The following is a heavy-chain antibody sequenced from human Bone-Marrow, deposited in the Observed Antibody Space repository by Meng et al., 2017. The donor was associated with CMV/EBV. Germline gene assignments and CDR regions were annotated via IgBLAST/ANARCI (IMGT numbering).Heavy chain of an antibody. Sequence: GGSLRLSRAASKFSFSSYSMNWVRQAPGKGLEWVSSINSGSAYKYYADSVRGRFTVSRDNAKSSLYLEMNNLRVDDTAIYYCARDPKDLGDPNWYFDLLGRGTLVTVSS. J-gene: IGHJ2*01. V-gene: IGHV3-21*01. D-gene: IGHD2-21*02. CDR1: KFSFSSYS. CDR3: ARDPKDLGDPNWYFDL. CDR2: INSGSAYK.